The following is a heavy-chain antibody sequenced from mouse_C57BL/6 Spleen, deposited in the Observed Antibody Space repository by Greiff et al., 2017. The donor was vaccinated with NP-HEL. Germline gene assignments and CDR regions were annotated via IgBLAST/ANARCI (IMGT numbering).Heavy chain of an antibody. V-gene: IGHV5-4*01. CDR2: ISDGGSYT. D-gene: IGHD2-2*01. CDR1: GFTFSSYA. Sequence: EVKLMESGGGLVKPGGSLKLSCAASGFTFSSYAMSWVRQTPEKRLEWVATISDGGSYTYYPDNVKGRFTISRDNAKNNLYLQMSHLKSEDTAMYYCARDRDGYGFDYWGQGTTLTVSS. J-gene: IGHJ2*01. CDR3: ARDRDGYGFDY.